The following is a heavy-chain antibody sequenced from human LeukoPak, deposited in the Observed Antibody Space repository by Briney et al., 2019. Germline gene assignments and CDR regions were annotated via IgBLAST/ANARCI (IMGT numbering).Heavy chain of an antibody. J-gene: IGHJ4*02. V-gene: IGHV3-23*01. D-gene: IGHD3-22*01. CDR1: GFTFSSYA. CDR3: ARDIGGYYDSSGNYYFDY. Sequence: GGSLRLSCAASGFTFSSYAMSWVRQAPGKGLEWVSAISGSGGSTYYADSVKGRFTISRDNSKNTLYLQTNSLRAEDTAVYYCARDIGGYYDSSGNYYFDYWGQGTLVTVSS. CDR2: ISGSGGST.